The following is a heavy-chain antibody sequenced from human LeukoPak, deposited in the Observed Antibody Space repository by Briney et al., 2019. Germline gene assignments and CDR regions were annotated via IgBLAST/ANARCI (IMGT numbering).Heavy chain of an antibody. V-gene: IGHV3-72*01. CDR3: SRDGGEGGNSAFDI. Sequence: PGGSLRLSCAASGFTFRDYILDWVRQAPGKGLEWVGRIRRGANSYTTEYAASVKGRFTISRDDSKSSLYLHMNSLKTEDTAVYQCSRDGGEGGNSAFDIWGQGTMVTVSS. D-gene: IGHD3-16*01. J-gene: IGHJ3*02. CDR1: GFTFRDYI. CDR2: IRRGANSYTT.